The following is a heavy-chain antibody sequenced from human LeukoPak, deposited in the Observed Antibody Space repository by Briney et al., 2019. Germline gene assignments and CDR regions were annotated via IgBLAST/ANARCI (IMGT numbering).Heavy chain of an antibody. Sequence: GGSLRLSCAASGFTFSNAWMTWVRQAPGKGLEWVGHIKSKTDGGTTDYAAPVKGRFTVSRDDSRNTLYLQMNSLKTEDTAVYYCITDLDLRGWLPPYWGQGTLVTVSS. CDR2: IKSKTDGGTT. V-gene: IGHV3-15*01. CDR3: ITDLDLRGWLPPY. D-gene: IGHD3-22*01. CDR1: GFTFSNAW. J-gene: IGHJ4*02.